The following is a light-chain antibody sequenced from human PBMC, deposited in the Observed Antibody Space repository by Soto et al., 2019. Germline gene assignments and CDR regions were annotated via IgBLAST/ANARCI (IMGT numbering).Light chain of an antibody. CDR3: SSYTGSSAPYV. J-gene: IGLJ1*01. CDR1: SSDVGGYNY. CDR2: EVT. Sequence: QSALTQPASVSGSPGQSITLSCTGTSSDVGGYNYVSWYQQHPGKAPNLMIYEVTNRPSGVSHRFSGSKSGNTASLTISGLQAEDEADYYCSSYTGSSAPYVFGTGTKLTVL. V-gene: IGLV2-14*01.